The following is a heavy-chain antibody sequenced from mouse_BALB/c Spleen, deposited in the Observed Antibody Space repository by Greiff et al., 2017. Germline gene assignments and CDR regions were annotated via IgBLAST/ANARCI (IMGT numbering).Heavy chain of an antibody. CDR3: ARDGYDGDYYAMDY. CDR1: GFTFSSFG. CDR2: ISSGSSTI. D-gene: IGHD2-2*01. Sequence: EVQVVESGGGLVQPGGSRNLSCAASGFTFSSFGMHWVRQAPEKGLEWVAYISSGSSTIYYADTVKGRFTISRDNPKNTLFLQMTSLRSEDTAMYYCARDGYDGDYYAMDYWGQGTSVTVSS. V-gene: IGHV5-17*02. J-gene: IGHJ4*01.